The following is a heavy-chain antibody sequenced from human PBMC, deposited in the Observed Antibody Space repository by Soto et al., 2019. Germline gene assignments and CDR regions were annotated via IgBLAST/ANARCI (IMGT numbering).Heavy chain of an antibody. J-gene: IGHJ5*02. CDR1: GYTFTSYG. CDR2: ISAYNGNT. CDR3: ARDRLGIAVAGRRPFDP. Sequence: ASVKVSCKASGYTFTSYGISWVRQAPGQGLEWMGWISAYNGNTNYAQKLQGRVTMTTDTSTSTAYMVLRSLRSVDTSVYFCARDRLGIAVAGRRPFDPWGQGTLVTVSS. V-gene: IGHV1-18*01. D-gene: IGHD6-19*01.